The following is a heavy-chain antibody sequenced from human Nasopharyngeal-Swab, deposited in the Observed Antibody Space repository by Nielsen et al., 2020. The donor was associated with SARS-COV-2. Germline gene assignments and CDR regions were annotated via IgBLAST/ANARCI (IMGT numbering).Heavy chain of an antibody. J-gene: IGHJ6*02. V-gene: IGHV3-21*01. CDR3: ARDGLDYDFWSAYFMDV. D-gene: IGHD3-3*01. CDR2: LSVSWTGGNT. Sequence: VCPAPGRGLWCVSGLSVSWTGGNTYYADSVKGRFTISRDNAKNSLYLQMNSLRAEDTAVYYCARDGLDYDFWSAYFMDVWGQGTTVTVSS.